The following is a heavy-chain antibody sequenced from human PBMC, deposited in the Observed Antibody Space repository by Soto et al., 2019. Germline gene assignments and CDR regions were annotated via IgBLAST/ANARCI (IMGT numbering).Heavy chain of an antibody. V-gene: IGHV3-11*01. CDR3: ARAHNGDYDFWSGYYSHGAFDI. J-gene: IGHJ3*02. CDR2: ISSSGSTI. D-gene: IGHD3-3*01. CDR1: GFTFSDYY. Sequence: QVQLVESGGGLVQPGGSLRLSCAASGFTFSDYYMSWIRQAPGKGLEWVSYISSSGSTIYYADSVKGRFTISRDNAKNSLYLQMNSLRAEDTAVYYCARAHNGDYDFWSGYYSHGAFDIWGQGTMVTVSS.